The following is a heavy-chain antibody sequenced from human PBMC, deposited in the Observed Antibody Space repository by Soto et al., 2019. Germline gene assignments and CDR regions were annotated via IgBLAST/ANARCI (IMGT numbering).Heavy chain of an antibody. CDR3: AKESSLETTGRVPSFDH. V-gene: IGHV3-9*01. CDR2: VGWNRGII. J-gene: IGHJ4*02. CDR1: GFRFDDYA. D-gene: IGHD2-8*02. Sequence: EVQLVESGGGLVQPGRSLRLSCAASGFRFDDYAIHWVRQAPGKGLEWVSGVGWNRGIIGYADSVTGRFIISRDNAKNSLYLQMNSLRPEDTALYYCAKESSLETTGRVPSFDHWGQGTLVTVAS.